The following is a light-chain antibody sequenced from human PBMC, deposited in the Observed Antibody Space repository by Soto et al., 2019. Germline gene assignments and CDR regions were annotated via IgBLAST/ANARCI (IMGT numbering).Light chain of an antibody. CDR1: QRVDIY. CDR2: DAS. CDR3: QQRSNLPPT. J-gene: IGKJ5*01. V-gene: IGKV3-11*01. Sequence: EIVMTQSPPTLYVSPGERATLSCRASQRVDIYLAWYRQIPGQAPRLLIYDASNRATGIPDRFSGGGSGTDFTLTISSLEPEDFAIYYCQQRSNLPPTFGQGTRLEI.